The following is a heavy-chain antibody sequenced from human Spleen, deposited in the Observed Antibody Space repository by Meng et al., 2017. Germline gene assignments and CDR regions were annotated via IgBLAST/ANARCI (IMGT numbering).Heavy chain of an antibody. CDR3: ARKYYDSSGYRFDY. V-gene: IGHV1-3*01. CDR1: GYTFTSYA. Sequence: QVQLVQSGAEVMKPGASVKVSCKASGYTFTSYAMHWVRQAPGQRLEWMGWINAGNGNTKYSQKFQGRVTITRDTSASTAYMELSSLRSEDTAVYYCARKYYDSSGYRFDYWGQGTLVTVSS. D-gene: IGHD3-22*01. CDR2: INAGNGNT. J-gene: IGHJ4*02.